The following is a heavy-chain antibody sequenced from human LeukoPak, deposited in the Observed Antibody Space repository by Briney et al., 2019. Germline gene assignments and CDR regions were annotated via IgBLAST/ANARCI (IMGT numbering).Heavy chain of an antibody. D-gene: IGHD1-26*01. V-gene: IGHV4-30-4*01. CDR1: GGSISSGDYY. J-gene: IGHJ4*02. CDR2: IYYSGST. Sequence: PSQTLSLTCTVSGGSISSGDYYWSWIRQPPGKGLEWIGSIYYSGSTYYNPSLKSRVTISVDTSKNQFSLKLSSVTAADTAVYYCARGPSGSYTDYWGQGTLVTVSS. CDR3: ARGPSGSYTDY.